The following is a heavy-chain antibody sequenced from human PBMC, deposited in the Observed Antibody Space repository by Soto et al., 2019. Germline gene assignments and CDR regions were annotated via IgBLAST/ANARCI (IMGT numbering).Heavy chain of an antibody. J-gene: IGHJ5*02. CDR1: GFTFSSYG. V-gene: IGHV3-30*18. CDR2: ISYDGSNK. Sequence: GGSLRLSCAASGFTFSSYGMHWVRQAPGKGLEWVAVISYDGSNKYYADSVKGRFTISRDNSKNTLYLQMNSLRAEDTAVYYCAKSFGIAAAGPWGQGTLVTVSS. D-gene: IGHD6-13*01. CDR3: AKSFGIAAAGP.